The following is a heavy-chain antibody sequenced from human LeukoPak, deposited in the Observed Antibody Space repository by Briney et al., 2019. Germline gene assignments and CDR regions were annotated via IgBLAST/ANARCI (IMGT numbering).Heavy chain of an antibody. D-gene: IGHD2-15*01. V-gene: IGHV3-13*01. CDR2: IGVIGYT. Sequence: GGSLRLSCAASGFTFSEDAFHWVRPAPGKGLEWVAAIGVIGYTYYADTVKSRFTISREDAANSLYLQMRSLGGGDTARDYCTREFSGRRAACAGGSYYDFWGRGALVTVSS. CDR1: GFTFSEDA. J-gene: IGHJ2*01. CDR3: TREFSGRRAACAGGSYYDF.